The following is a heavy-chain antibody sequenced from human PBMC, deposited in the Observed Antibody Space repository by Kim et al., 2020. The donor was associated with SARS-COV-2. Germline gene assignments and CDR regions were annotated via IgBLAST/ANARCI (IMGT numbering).Heavy chain of an antibody. J-gene: IGHJ4*02. CDR2: GDST. CDR3: AKSRLFGD. D-gene: IGHD3-10*01. V-gene: IGHV3-23*01. Sequence: GDSTYYVDSVKGRFTISRDNSNSTLYLQMSSLRVEDTAVYYCAKSRLFGDWGQGTLVTVSS.